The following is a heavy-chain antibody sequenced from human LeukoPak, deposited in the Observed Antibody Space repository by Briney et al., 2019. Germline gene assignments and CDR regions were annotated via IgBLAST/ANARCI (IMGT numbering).Heavy chain of an antibody. V-gene: IGHV4-59*01. CDR1: GGSISSYY. D-gene: IGHD6-19*01. Sequence: SETLSLTCTVSGGSISSYYWSWIRQPPGKGLEWIGYIYYSGSTNYNPSLKSRVTISVDTSKNQFSLKLSSVTAADTAVYYCARDRVEAVAGTYYYYGKDVWGQGTTVTVSS. CDR2: IYYSGST. J-gene: IGHJ6*02. CDR3: ARDRVEAVAGTYYYYGKDV.